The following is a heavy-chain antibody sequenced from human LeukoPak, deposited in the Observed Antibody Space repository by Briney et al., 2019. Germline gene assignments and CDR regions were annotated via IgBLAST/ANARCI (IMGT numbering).Heavy chain of an antibody. CDR1: EGTFSSYA. CDR3: ARGGVVQRGDAFDI. V-gene: IGHV1-69*04. CDR2: IIPILGIA. Sequence: SVKVSCKASEGTFSSYAISWVRQAPGQGLEWMGRIIPILGIANYAQKFQGRVTITADKSTSTAYMELSRLRSEDTAVYYCARGGVVQRGDAFDIWGQGTMVTVSS. J-gene: IGHJ3*02. D-gene: IGHD2-2*01.